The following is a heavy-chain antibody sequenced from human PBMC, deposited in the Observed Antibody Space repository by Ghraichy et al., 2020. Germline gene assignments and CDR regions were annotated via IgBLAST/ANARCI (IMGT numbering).Heavy chain of an antibody. CDR2: IYWDDHK. CDR1: GFSLITSGVG. V-gene: IGHV2-5*02. D-gene: IGHD3-16*01. J-gene: IGHJ5*02. CDR3: ASLMKLGTNWFDP. Sequence: QTLSRTCTFSGFSLITSGVGVGWIRQPPGKALEWLALIYWDDHKEYSPSLKTRLTITKDTSKNQVVLTMSNVDPVDTGTYYCASLMKLGTNWFDPWGQGTLVTVSS.